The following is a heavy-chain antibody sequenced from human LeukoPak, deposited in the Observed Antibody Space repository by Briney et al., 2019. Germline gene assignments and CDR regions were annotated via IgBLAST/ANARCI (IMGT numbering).Heavy chain of an antibody. CDR2: IYYSGTT. CDR3: ARHRNSGYHSYGMDV. Sequence: SETLSLTCTVSGGSISSYYWSRIRQPPGKGLEWTGYIYYSGTTNYNPSLKSRVAISVDTSKNQFSLKLSSVTAADTAVYYCARHRNSGYHSYGMDVWGQGTTVTVSS. D-gene: IGHD5-12*01. V-gene: IGHV4-59*08. CDR1: GGSISSYY. J-gene: IGHJ6*02.